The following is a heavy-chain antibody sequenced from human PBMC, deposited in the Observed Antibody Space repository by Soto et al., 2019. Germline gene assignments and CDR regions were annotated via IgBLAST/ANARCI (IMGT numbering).Heavy chain of an antibody. CDR3: ATGYSSSWYSGY. V-gene: IGHV1-24*01. CDR1: GYTLTELS. Sequence: GASVKVSCKVSGYTLTELSMHCVRQAPGKGLEWMGGFDPEDGETIYAQKFQGRVTMTEDTSTDTAYMELSSLRSEDTAVYYCATGYSSSWYSGYWGQGTLVTVSS. D-gene: IGHD6-13*01. CDR2: FDPEDGET. J-gene: IGHJ4*02.